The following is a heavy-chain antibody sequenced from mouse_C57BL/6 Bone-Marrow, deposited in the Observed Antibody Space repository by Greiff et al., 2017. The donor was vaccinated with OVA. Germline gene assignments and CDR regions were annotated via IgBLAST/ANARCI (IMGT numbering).Heavy chain of an antibody. V-gene: IGHV1-81*01. CDR1: GYTFTSYG. D-gene: IGHD3-2*02. J-gene: IGHJ4*01. CDR2: IYPRSGNP. Sequence: QVQLQQSGAELARPGASVKLSCKASGYTFTSYGISWVKQRTGQGLEWIGEIYPRSGNPYYNEKFKGKATLTADKSSSKAYMELRSLTSEDSAVDFGASQELRRDYYAMDYWGQGTSVTVSS. CDR3: ASQELRRDYYAMDY.